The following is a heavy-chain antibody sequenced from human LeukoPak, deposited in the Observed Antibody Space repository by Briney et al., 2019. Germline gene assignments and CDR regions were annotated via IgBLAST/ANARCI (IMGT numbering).Heavy chain of an antibody. Sequence: PGGSLRLSCAASGFTFSNAWMSWVRQAPGKGLEWVGRIKSKTDGGTTDYAAPVKGRFTISRDDSKNTLYLQMNSLKTEDTAVYYCTTSPPGRRGLAGAFDIWGQGTMVTVSS. CDR3: TTSPPGRRGLAGAFDI. V-gene: IGHV3-15*01. CDR2: IKSKTDGGTT. CDR1: GFTFSNAW. D-gene: IGHD1-1*01. J-gene: IGHJ3*02.